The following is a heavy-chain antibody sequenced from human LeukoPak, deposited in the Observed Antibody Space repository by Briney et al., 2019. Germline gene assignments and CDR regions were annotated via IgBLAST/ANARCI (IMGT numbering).Heavy chain of an antibody. CDR3: AREILYDSSAYNV. V-gene: IGHV4-39*07. J-gene: IGHJ4*02. D-gene: IGHD3-22*01. Sequence: SETLSLTCTVSGGSISSSSYYWGWIRQPPGKGLEWIGSIYYSGSTYYNPSLKSRVTISVDTSKNQFSLKLRSVTAADTAVYYCAREILYDSSAYNVWGQGTLVTVSS. CDR1: GGSISSSSYY. CDR2: IYYSGST.